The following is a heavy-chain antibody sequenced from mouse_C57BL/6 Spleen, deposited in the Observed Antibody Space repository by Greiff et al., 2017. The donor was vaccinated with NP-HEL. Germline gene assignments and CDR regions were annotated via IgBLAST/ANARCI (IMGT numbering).Heavy chain of an antibody. D-gene: IGHD1-1*01. J-gene: IGHJ3*01. CDR2: IYPGDGDT. V-gene: IGHV1-82*01. CDR1: GYAFSSSW. Sequence: VKLQESGPELVKPGASVKISCKASGYAFSSSWMNWVKQRPGKGLEWIGRIYPGDGDTNYNGKFKGKATLTADKSSSTAYMQLSSLTSEDSAVYFCAREVLLRWFAYWGQGTLVTVSA. CDR3: AREVLLRWFAY.